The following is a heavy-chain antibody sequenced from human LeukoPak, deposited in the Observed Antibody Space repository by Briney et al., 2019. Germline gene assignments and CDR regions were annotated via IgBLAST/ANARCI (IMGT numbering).Heavy chain of an antibody. D-gene: IGHD3-22*01. Sequence: GGSLRLSCAASGFTFSSYSMNWVRQAPGKGLEWVSYISSSSSTIYYADSVKGRFTISRDNAKNSLYLQMNRLRAEDTAVYYCARDGSGYYHYWGQGTLVTVSS. CDR1: GFTFSSYS. V-gene: IGHV3-48*04. CDR3: ARDGSGYYHY. CDR2: ISSSSSTI. J-gene: IGHJ4*02.